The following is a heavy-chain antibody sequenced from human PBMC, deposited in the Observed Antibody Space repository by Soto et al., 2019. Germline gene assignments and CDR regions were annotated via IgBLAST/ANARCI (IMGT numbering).Heavy chain of an antibody. CDR1: GGSISSYY. CDR2: IYYSGST. D-gene: IGHD2-15*01. Sequence: QVQLQESGPGLVKPSETLSLTCTVSGGSISSYYWSWIRQPPGKGLEWIGYIYYSGSTNYNPSLKSRVTISVDTSKNQFSLKLSSETAADTAVYYCARVGCSGGSCYSGYYYYYMDVWGKGTTVTVSS. J-gene: IGHJ6*03. V-gene: IGHV4-59*01. CDR3: ARVGCSGGSCYSGYYYYYMDV.